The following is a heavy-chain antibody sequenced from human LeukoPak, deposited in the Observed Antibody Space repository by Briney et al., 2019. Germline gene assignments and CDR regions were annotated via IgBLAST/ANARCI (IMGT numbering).Heavy chain of an antibody. CDR2: ISSSSSTI. J-gene: IGHJ4*02. CDR1: GFTFSGYS. CDR3: ASGSYYVHYFDF. Sequence: GGSLRLSCAASGFTFSGYSMNWVRQAPGKGLEWVSCISSSSSTIYYADSVKGRFTISRDNAKNSLYLQMNSLRAEDTAVYYCASGSYYVHYFDFWGQGTLVTVSS. D-gene: IGHD1-26*01. V-gene: IGHV3-48*01.